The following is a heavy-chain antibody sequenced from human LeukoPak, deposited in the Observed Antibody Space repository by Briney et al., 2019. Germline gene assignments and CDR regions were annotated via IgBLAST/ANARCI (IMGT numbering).Heavy chain of an antibody. Sequence: GGSLRLSCAASGFTFDDYAMHWVRQAPEKGLEWVSGISWNSGSIGYADSVKGRFTISRDNAKNSLYLQMNSLRAEDMALYYCAKAGYSYGPYSYYFDYWGQGTLVTVSS. CDR1: GFTFDDYA. D-gene: IGHD5-18*01. CDR3: AKAGYSYGPYSYYFDY. J-gene: IGHJ4*02. CDR2: ISWNSGSI. V-gene: IGHV3-9*03.